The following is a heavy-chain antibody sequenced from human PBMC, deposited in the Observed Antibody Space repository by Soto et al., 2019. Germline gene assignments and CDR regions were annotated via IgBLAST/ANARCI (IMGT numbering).Heavy chain of an antibody. D-gene: IGHD4-17*01. J-gene: IGHJ4*02. Sequence: QLQLQESGSGLVKPSQTLSLTCAVSGGSISSGGYSWSWIRQPPGKGLAWIGYIYHSGSTYYNPSLKSRVTISVDRSKNQFSLKLSSVTAADTAVYYCARGGYGDYDGYFDYWGQGTLVTVSS. CDR1: GGSISSGGYS. CDR3: ARGGYGDYDGYFDY. CDR2: IYHSGST. V-gene: IGHV4-30-2*01.